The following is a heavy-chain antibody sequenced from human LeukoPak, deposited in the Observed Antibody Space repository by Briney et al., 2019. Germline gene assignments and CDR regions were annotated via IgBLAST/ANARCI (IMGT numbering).Heavy chain of an antibody. J-gene: IGHJ6*03. CDR1: GFTFSSYG. Sequence: SGGSLRLSCAASGFTFSSYGMHWVRQAPGKGLEWVAFIRYDGSNKYYADSVKGRFTISRDNSKNTLYLQMNSLRAEDTAVYYCAKDMEGYCSSTSCYPMDVWGKGTTVTVSS. CDR3: AKDMEGYCSSTSCYPMDV. V-gene: IGHV3-30*02. D-gene: IGHD2-2*01. CDR2: IRYDGSNK.